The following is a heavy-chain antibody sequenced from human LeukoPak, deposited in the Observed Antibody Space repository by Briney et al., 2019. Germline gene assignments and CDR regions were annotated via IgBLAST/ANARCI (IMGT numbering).Heavy chain of an antibody. CDR2: INHSGST. V-gene: IGHV4-34*01. Sequence: SETLSLTCAVYGGSFSGYYWSWIRQPPGKGLEWIGEINHSGSTNYNPSLKSRVTISVDTSKNQFSLKLSSVTAADTAVYYCARRTTTFKSGYYNYWGQGTLVTVSS. CDR3: ARRTTTFKSGYYNY. CDR1: GGSFSGYY. J-gene: IGHJ4*02. D-gene: IGHD3-3*01.